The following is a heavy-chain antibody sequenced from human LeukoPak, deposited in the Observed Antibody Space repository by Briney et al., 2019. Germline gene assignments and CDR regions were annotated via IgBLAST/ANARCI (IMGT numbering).Heavy chain of an antibody. Sequence: GGSLRLSCAASGFTFSSYSMTWVRQAPGKGLEWVSSISSSSSYIYYADSVKGRFTISRDNAKNSLYLQMNSLRAEDTAVYYCARGHSSGYSFWGQGTLVTVSS. V-gene: IGHV3-21*01. CDR1: GFTFSSYS. D-gene: IGHD3-22*01. J-gene: IGHJ4*02. CDR2: ISSSSSYI. CDR3: ARGHSSGYSF.